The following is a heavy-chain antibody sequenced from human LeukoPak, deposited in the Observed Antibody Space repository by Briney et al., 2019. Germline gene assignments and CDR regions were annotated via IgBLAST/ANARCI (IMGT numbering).Heavy chain of an antibody. V-gene: IGHV4-59*01. Sequence: SETLSLTCTVSGGSISSYYWSWIRQPPGKGLELIGYIYYSGSTNYNPSLKSRVTISVDTSKNQFSLKLSSVTAADTAVYYCARIHGSGSPWYPIDYWGQGTLVTVSS. D-gene: IGHD3-10*01. CDR1: GGSISSYY. J-gene: IGHJ4*02. CDR3: ARIHGSGSPWYPIDY. CDR2: IYYSGST.